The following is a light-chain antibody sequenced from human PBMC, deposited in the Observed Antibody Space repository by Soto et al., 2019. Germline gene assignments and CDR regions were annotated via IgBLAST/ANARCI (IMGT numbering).Light chain of an antibody. CDR2: SNN. CDR3: AAWDDSLNGPV. Sequence: QSVLTQPPSASGTPGQRVTFSCSGSSSNIGSNTVNWYQQLPGTAPQLLIYSNNQRPSGVPDRFSGSKSGTSASLAISGLQSEDEADYYCAAWDDSLNGPVFGGGTKLTVL. V-gene: IGLV1-44*01. CDR1: SSNIGSNT. J-gene: IGLJ2*01.